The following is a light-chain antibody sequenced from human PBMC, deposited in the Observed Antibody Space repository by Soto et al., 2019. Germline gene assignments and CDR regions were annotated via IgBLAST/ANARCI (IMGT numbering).Light chain of an antibody. CDR2: KAS. V-gene: IGKV1-5*03. J-gene: IGKJ4*01. CDR3: QRGLT. Sequence: DIQMTQSPSTLSASVGDRVTITCRASQSISSWLAWYQQKPGKAPKLLIYKASSLESGVPSWFSGSGSGTEFTLTSSSLQPDDFATYYCQRGLTFGGGTKVEIK. CDR1: QSISSW.